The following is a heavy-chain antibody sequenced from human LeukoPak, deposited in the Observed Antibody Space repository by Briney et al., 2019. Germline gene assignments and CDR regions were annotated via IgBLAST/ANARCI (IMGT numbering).Heavy chain of an antibody. J-gene: IGHJ5*02. V-gene: IGHV4-34*01. CDR2: INHSGST. D-gene: IGHD3-10*01. CDR1: GGSFSGYY. Sequence: SETLSLTCAVYGGSFSGYYWSWIRQPPGKGLEWIGEINHSGSTNYNPSLKSRVTISVDTSKDQFSLKPSSVTAADTAVYYCARYITMVRGVLNWFDPWGQGTLVTVSS. CDR3: ARYITMVRGVLNWFDP.